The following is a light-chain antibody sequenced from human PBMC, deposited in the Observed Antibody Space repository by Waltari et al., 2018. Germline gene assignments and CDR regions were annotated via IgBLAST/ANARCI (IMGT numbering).Light chain of an antibody. CDR1: HSISSS. V-gene: IGKV1-39*01. Sequence: IQMTQSPSSLSASVGDRVTITCLASHSISSSLNWYQQIPGKAPKLLIYVASNLQSGVPSRFSGSGSGTDFSLTISSLQPEDFATYYCQQSYITTYTFGQGTKLEIK. CDR2: VAS. CDR3: QQSYITTYT. J-gene: IGKJ2*01.